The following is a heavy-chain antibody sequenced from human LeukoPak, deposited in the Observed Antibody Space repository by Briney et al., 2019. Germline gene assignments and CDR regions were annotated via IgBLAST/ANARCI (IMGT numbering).Heavy chain of an antibody. V-gene: IGHV3-74*01. J-gene: IGHJ4*02. Sequence: GGSLRLSCAASGFTFSSYWTHWVRQAPGKGLVWVSRINSDGSSTSYADSVKGRFTISRDNAKNTLYLQMNSLRAEDTAVYYCARDRSGYDFDYWGQGTLVTVSS. CDR1: GFTFSSYW. CDR3: ARDRSGYDFDY. D-gene: IGHD5-12*01. CDR2: INSDGSST.